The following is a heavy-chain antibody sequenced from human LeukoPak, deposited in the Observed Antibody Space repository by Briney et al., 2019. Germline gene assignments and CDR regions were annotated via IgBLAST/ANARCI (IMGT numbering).Heavy chain of an antibody. CDR2: IRSKIYGGTP. V-gene: IGHV3-49*04. CDR1: GFSFNTYG. Sequence: GGSLRLSCVASGFSFNTYGMHWVRQAPGKGLEWVGFIRSKIYGGTPEYAASVKGRFTISRDDSKGVAYLQMNSLKTEDTAVYYCTRDQTPYYWGQGTLVTVAS. CDR3: TRDQTPYY. J-gene: IGHJ4*02.